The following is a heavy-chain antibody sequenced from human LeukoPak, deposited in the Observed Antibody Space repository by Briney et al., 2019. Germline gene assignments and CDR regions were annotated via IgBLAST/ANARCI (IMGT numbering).Heavy chain of an antibody. V-gene: IGHV5-51*01. CDR3: ARRDILTGSRDAFDI. Sequence: GESLKISCKGSGYSFTSNWIGWVRQMPGKGLEWMGIIYPGDSDTRYSPSFQGQVTISADKSISTAYLQWSSLKASDTAMYYCARRDILTGSRDAFDIWGQGTMVTVSS. CDR1: GYSFTSNW. CDR2: IYPGDSDT. D-gene: IGHD3-9*01. J-gene: IGHJ3*02.